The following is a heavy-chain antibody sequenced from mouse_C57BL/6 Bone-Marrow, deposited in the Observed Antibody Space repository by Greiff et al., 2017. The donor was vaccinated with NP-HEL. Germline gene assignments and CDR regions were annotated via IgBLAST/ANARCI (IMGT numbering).Heavy chain of an antibody. CDR3: ADYYYGSPYYFDY. Sequence: ESGAELARPGAAVKLSCKASGYTFTSYGISWVKQRTGQGLEWIGEIYPRSGNTYYNEKFKGKATLTADKSSSTAYMELRSLTSEDSAVYFCADYYYGSPYYFDYWGQGTTLTVSS. V-gene: IGHV1-81*01. J-gene: IGHJ2*01. D-gene: IGHD1-1*01. CDR1: GYTFTSYG. CDR2: IYPRSGNT.